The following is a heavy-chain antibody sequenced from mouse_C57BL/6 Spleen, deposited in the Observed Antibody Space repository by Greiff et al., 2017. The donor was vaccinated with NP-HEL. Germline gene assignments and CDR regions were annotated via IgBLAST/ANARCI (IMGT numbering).Heavy chain of an antibody. CDR2: IYPRDGSN. CDR3: ARGMENFDY. Sequence: QVQLQQSGPELVKPGASVKLSCKASGYTFTSYDINWVKQRPGQGLEWIGWIYPRDGSNKYNEKLKGKATLTVDTSSSTAYMELHSLTSEDSAVYFCARGMENFDYWGQGTTLTVSS. CDR1: GYTFTSYD. J-gene: IGHJ2*01. V-gene: IGHV1-85*01.